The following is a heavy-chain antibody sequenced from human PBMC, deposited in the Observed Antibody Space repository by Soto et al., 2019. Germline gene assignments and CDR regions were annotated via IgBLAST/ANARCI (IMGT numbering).Heavy chain of an antibody. D-gene: IGHD3-22*01. CDR2: IIPIFGTA. V-gene: IGHV1-69*01. CDR1: GGTFSSYA. CDR3: ARGYYDSSGYYPENYYFDY. J-gene: IGHJ4*02. Sequence: QVQLVQSGAEVKKPGSSVKVSCKASGGTFSSYAISWVRQAPGQGLEWMGGIIPIFGTANYAQKFQGRVTITADESTSTAYMELSSLRSEDTAVYYCARGYYDSSGYYPENYYFDYWGQGTLVTVSS.